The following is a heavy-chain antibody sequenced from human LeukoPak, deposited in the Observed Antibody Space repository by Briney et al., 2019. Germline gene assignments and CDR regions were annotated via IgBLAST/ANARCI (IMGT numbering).Heavy chain of an antibody. D-gene: IGHD3-22*01. J-gene: IGHJ4*02. V-gene: IGHV1-69*06. Sequence: GGSVTVSCKASGGTFSSYAISWVRQAPGQGREWMGGIIPIFGTANYAQKFQGRVTITADKSTRRAYMELRSLRSEDTAVYYCARGPLYSDSSRPSAYWGQGPLVTVSS. CDR2: IIPIFGTA. CDR3: ARGPLYSDSSRPSAY. CDR1: GGTFSSYA.